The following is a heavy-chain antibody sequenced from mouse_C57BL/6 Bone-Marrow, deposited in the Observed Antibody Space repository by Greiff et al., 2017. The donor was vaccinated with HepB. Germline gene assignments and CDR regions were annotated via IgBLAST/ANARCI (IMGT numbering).Heavy chain of an antibody. J-gene: IGHJ1*03. CDR3: ARGGTTVADWYFDV. Sequence: EVQLQQSGPELVKPGASVKISCKASGYTFTDYYMNWVKQSHGKSLEWIGDINPNNGGTSYNQKFKGKATLTVDKSSSTAYMELRSLTSEDSAVYYCARGGTTVADWYFDVWGTGTTVTVSS. D-gene: IGHD1-1*01. CDR1: GYTFTDYY. CDR2: INPNNGGT. V-gene: IGHV1-26*01.